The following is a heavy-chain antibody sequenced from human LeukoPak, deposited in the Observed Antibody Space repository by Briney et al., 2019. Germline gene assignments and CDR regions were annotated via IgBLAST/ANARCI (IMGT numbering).Heavy chain of an antibody. CDR1: GYIFTGHD. CDR3: ARDESGYEWFDP. J-gene: IGHJ5*02. V-gene: IGHV1-8*01. Sequence: ASVKVSCKASGYIFTGHDINWVRLATGQGLEWMGWMNPKSGKTGIPQKFQGRVTMTSNTSINTVYMELSSLRFEDTAVYYCARDESGYEWFDPWGQGTLVTVSS. D-gene: IGHD5-12*01. CDR2: MNPKSGKT.